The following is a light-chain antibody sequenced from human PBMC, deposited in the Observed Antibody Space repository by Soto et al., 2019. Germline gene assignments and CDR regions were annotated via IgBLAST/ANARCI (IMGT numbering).Light chain of an antibody. V-gene: IGLV2-11*01. CDR2: DVS. Sequence: QSALTQPRSVSGSPGQSVTISCTGTSSVVGGYNYVSWYQQHPGKAPKLMIYDVSKRPSGVPDRFSGSKSGNTASLTISGLQADDEADYYCCSYAGSSTYVFGTGTKVTVL. CDR3: CSYAGSSTYV. CDR1: SSVVGGYNY. J-gene: IGLJ1*01.